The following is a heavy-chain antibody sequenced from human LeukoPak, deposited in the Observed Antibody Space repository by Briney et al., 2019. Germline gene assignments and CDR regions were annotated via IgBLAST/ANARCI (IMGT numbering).Heavy chain of an antibody. CDR1: GFTFSSYA. J-gene: IGHJ4*02. Sequence: QAGVSLRLSCAASGFTFSSYAMSWVRQAPGKGLEWVSAISGSGGSTYYADSVKGRFTISRDNSKNTLYLQMNSLRAEDTAVYYCTKTPPRASYCTGGVCYWDYWGQGTLVTVSS. D-gene: IGHD2-8*02. CDR2: ISGSGGST. V-gene: IGHV3-23*01. CDR3: TKTPPRASYCTGGVCYWDY.